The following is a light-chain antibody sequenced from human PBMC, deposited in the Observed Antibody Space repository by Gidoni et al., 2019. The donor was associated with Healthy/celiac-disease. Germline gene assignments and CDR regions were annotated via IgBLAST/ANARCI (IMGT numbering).Light chain of an antibody. CDR3: QVWDSSTAV. Sequence: SYELTQPLSVSVALGQTARITCGANNIGIKNVHWYQQKPGQAPVLVIYRDSNRPSGIPERFSGSNSGNTATLTISRAQAGDEADYYCQVWDSSTAVFGGGTKLTVL. J-gene: IGLJ3*02. CDR2: RDS. V-gene: IGLV3-9*01. CDR1: NIGIKN.